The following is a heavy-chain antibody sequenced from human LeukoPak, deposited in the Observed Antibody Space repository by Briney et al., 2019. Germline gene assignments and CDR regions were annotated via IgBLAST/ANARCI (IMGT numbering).Heavy chain of an antibody. D-gene: IGHD2/OR15-2a*01. CDR2: INSDGSST. CDR1: GFTFSSYW. Sequence: GGSLRLSCAASGFTFSSYWMHWVRQAPGKGLVWVSRINSDGSSTSYADSVKGRFTISRDNAKNTLYLQMNSLRAEDTAVYYCARVLARAPDYYGMDVWGKGPRSPSPQ. V-gene: IGHV3-74*01. J-gene: IGHJ6*04. CDR3: ARVLARAPDYYGMDV.